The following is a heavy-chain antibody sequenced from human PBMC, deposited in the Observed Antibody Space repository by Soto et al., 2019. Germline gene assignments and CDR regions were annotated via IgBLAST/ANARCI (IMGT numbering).Heavy chain of an antibody. Sequence: QVQLVQSGAEVKKPGSSVKVSCKASGGTFSSYAISWVRQAPGQGLEWMGGIIPIFGTANYAKKFQGRVTIIADESTSRAYKELSSLRSEDTAVYYCARGKMSSVWYSGTFDYWGKGTLVPV. CDR2: IIPIFGTA. D-gene: IGHD6-19*01. CDR3: ARGKMSSVWYSGTFDY. J-gene: IGHJ4*02. CDR1: GGTFSSYA. V-gene: IGHV1-69*12.